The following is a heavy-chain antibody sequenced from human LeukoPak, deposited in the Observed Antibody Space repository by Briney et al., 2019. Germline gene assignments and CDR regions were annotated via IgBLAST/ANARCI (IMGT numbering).Heavy chain of an antibody. CDR3: ARDVATAHDY. J-gene: IGHJ4*02. D-gene: IGHD5-12*01. Sequence: PGGSLRLSCAASGFTFSSYAMSWVRQAPGKGLEWVSVIYSGGSTYYADSVKGRFTISRDNSKNTLYLQMNSLRVDDTAVYYCARDVATAHDYWGQGTLVTVSS. CDR2: IYSGGST. CDR1: GFTFSSYA. V-gene: IGHV3-66*01.